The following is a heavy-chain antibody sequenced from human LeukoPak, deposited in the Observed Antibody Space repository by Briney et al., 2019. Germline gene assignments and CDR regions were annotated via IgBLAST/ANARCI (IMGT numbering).Heavy chain of an antibody. CDR3: ASSPPNFWSGYVWFDP. V-gene: IGHV3-48*03. CDR1: GFTFSSDE. Sequence: GGSLRLSCAASGFTFSSDEMNWGRQAPGKGLEWGSYISSSVSTIYYADSVKGRFTISRDNAKNSLYLQMNSLRAEDTAVYYCASSPPNFWSGYVWFDPWGQGTLVTVSS. D-gene: IGHD3-3*01. J-gene: IGHJ5*02. CDR2: ISSSVSTI.